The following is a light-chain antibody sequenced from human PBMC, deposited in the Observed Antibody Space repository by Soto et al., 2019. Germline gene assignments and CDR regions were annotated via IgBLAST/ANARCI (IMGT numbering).Light chain of an antibody. CDR1: SSXIXNNY. Sequence: QSVLTQPPSVSAAPGQKVTISCSGXSSXIXNNYVSWYQQLPGTAPKLLIYDNNKRPSGIPDRFSGSKSGTSATLGITGLQTGDEADYYCGTWDXSLSAGIFGTGTKLTVL. V-gene: IGLV1-51*01. CDR2: DNN. J-gene: IGLJ1*01. CDR3: GTWDXSLSAGI.